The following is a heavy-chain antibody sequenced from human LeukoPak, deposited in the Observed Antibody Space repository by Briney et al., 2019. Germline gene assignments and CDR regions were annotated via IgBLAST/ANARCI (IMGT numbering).Heavy chain of an antibody. CDR2: ISGGGETS. J-gene: IGHJ4*02. CDR1: GFTFSTYG. Sequence: GGSLRLSCEASGFTFSTYGMIWVRQAPGKGLEWVSGISGGGETSYYSDSVTGRFTVSRDNSKNTLYLQMNSLRAEDTAVYYCAKDRGYWGQGSLVTVSS. V-gene: IGHV3-23*01. D-gene: IGHD2-15*01. CDR3: AKDRGY.